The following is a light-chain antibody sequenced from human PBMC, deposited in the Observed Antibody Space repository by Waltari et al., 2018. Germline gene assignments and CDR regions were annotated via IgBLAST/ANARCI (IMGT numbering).Light chain of an antibody. V-gene: IGKV1-5*03. CDR2: WTS. CDR1: QSIGTC. J-gene: IGKJ4*01. Sequence: DVQMTQSPSTLSPSVGDGVTIPCRASQSIGTCLAWYQQKPGEAPKRLIDWTSRLQGGVPSRFSGSGSGTEFTLTVSSLQPDDFAIYYCEQYITWPLSFGGGTKVELK. CDR3: EQYITWPLS.